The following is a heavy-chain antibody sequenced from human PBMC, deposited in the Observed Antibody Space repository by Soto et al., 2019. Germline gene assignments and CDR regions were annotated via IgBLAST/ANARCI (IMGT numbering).Heavy chain of an antibody. Sequence: QVHLVQSGAAVKKPGASVKVSCKDSGYTFTTYGITWVRQAPGQGLEWMGWISAHNGNTNYAQKLQGRVTVTRDTSTSTAYMELRSLRSEDTAVYYCARGRYGDYWGQGARVTVSS. CDR1: GYTFTTYG. V-gene: IGHV1-18*01. CDR3: ARGRYGDY. J-gene: IGHJ4*02. D-gene: IGHD1-26*01. CDR2: ISAHNGNT.